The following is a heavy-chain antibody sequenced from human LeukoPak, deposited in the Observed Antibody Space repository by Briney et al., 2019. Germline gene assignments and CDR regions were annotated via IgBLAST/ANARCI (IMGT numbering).Heavy chain of an antibody. Sequence: ASVKVSCKASGGTFSSYAISWVRQAPGQGLEWMGGIIPIFGTANYAQKLQGRHTITTDESTSTAYMELSSLRSEDTAVYYCARVTIVYYYMDGWGKGTTVTVSS. CDR2: IIPIFGTA. CDR3: ARVTIVYYYMDG. D-gene: IGHD3-16*02. J-gene: IGHJ6*03. CDR1: GGTFSSYA. V-gene: IGHV1-69*05.